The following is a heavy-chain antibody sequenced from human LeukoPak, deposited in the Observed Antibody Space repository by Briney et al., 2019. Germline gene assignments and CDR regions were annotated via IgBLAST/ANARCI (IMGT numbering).Heavy chain of an antibody. J-gene: IGHJ5*02. CDR1: GFTFDDYT. CDR3: AKDGAAAGPSGNWFDP. D-gene: IGHD6-13*01. V-gene: IGHV3-43*01. CDR2: ISWDGGST. Sequence: GGSLRLSCAASGFTFDDYTMHWVRQAPGKGLEWVSLISWDGGSTYYADSVKGRFTISRDNSKNSLYLQMNSLRTEDTALYYCAKDGAAAGPSGNWFDPWGQGTLVTVSS.